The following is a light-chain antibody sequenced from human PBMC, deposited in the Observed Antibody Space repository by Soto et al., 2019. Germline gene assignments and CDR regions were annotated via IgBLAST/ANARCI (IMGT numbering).Light chain of an antibody. CDR1: NSDVGHYNY. CDR3: CSYAGSSWI. J-gene: IGLJ2*01. V-gene: IGLV2-11*01. Sequence: QSVLTQPRSVSGSPGQSVTISCTGTNSDVGHYNYVSWYQQHPGKAPKLIIFDVDKRPSGAPDRFSGSKSGNTASLTISGLQAEDEADYYCCSYAGSSWIFGGGTKLTVL. CDR2: DVD.